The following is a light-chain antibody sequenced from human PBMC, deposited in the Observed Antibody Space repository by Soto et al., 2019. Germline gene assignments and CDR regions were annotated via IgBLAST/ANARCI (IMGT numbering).Light chain of an antibody. CDR2: DAS. J-gene: IGKJ4*01. CDR3: QQYYSYSPLT. V-gene: IGKV1-5*01. CDR1: QSFSRF. Sequence: IQMPQYPFTLSGSVGDRVTITCRTSQSFSRFLAWFQQKPGKAPKLLIYDASSLESGVPSRFSGSGSGTEFTLTISSLQPDDFTTYYCQQYYSYSPLTFGGGTKVDIK.